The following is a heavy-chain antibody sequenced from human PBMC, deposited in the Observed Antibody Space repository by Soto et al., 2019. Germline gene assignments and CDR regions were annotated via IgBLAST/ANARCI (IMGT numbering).Heavy chain of an antibody. D-gene: IGHD4-17*01. CDR3: ATSLRAGAFDI. CDR2: MNPNSGNT. CDR1: GYTFTSHD. Sequence: QVQLVQSGAEVKKPGASVKVSCKASGYTFTSHDINWVRQATGQGLEWMGWMNPNSGNTGYAQKFQGRVTMTRSTSISTAYMELSGLISEDTAVYYCATSLRAGAFDIWGQGTMDTVSS. J-gene: IGHJ3*02. V-gene: IGHV1-8*02.